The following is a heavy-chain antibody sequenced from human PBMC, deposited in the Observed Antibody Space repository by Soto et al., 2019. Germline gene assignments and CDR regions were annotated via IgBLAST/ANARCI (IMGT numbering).Heavy chain of an antibody. CDR1: GYTFTSYA. CDR2: INAGNGNT. Sequence: GASVKVSCKASGYTFTSYAVHWVRQAPGQRLEWMGWINAGNGNTKYSQKFQGRVTITRDTSASTAYMELSSLRSEDTAVYYCARGLNVYYFDYWGQGTLVTVSS. CDR3: ARGLNVYYFDY. V-gene: IGHV1-3*01. D-gene: IGHD3-16*01. J-gene: IGHJ4*02.